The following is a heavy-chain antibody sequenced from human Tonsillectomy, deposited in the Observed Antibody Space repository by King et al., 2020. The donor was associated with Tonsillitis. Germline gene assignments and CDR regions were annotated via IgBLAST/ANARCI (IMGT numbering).Heavy chain of an antibody. D-gene: IGHD3-10*01. CDR3: AHLSKITTVRGVYFQH. CDR2: ISGSGGST. CDR1: GFTFSSYA. V-gene: IGHV3-23*04. J-gene: IGHJ1*01. Sequence: VQLVESGGGLVQPGGSLRLSCAASGFTFSSYAMSWVRQAPGKGLEWVSAISGSGGSTYYADSVKGRFTISRDNSKNTLYLQMNSLRAEDTAVYYCAHLSKITTVRGVYFQHWGQGTLVTVSS.